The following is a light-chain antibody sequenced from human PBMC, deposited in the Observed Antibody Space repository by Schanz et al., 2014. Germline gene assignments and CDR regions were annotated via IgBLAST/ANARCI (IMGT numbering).Light chain of an antibody. J-gene: IGKJ4*01. CDR3: QQSYSTPPT. CDR1: QSLSSSY. V-gene: IGKV3D-20*02. CDR2: GAS. Sequence: EIVLTQSPATLSVSTGERATLSCRASQSLSSSYLAWYQQKPGQAPRLLIYGASTRATGIPDRFSGSGSGTDFTLTISSLQPEDFATYYCQQSYSTPPTFGGGTKVEIK.